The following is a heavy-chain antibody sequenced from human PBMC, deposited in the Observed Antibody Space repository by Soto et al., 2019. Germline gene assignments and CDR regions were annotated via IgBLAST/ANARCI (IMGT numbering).Heavy chain of an antibody. D-gene: IGHD6-19*01. V-gene: IGHV1-69*13. CDR3: ASSFQEPYISGWYMDDAFFI. J-gene: IGHJ3*02. Sequence: SVKVSCKASGGTFSSYAISWVRQAPGQGLEWMGGIIPIFGTANYAQKFQGRVTITADESTSTAYMELSSLRSEDTAVYYCASSFQEPYISGWYMDDAFFIRS. CDR2: IIPIFGTA. CDR1: GGTFSSYA.